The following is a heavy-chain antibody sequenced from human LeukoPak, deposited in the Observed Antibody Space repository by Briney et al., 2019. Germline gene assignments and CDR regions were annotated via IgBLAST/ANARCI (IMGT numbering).Heavy chain of an antibody. J-gene: IGHJ4*02. Sequence: PGGSLRLSCAASGFTFSSYAMHWVRQAPGKGLEWVAVISYDGSNKYYADSVKGRFTISRDNSKNTLYLQMNSLRAEETAVYYCARDGYGGTFDYWGQGTLVTVSS. D-gene: IGHD4-23*01. V-gene: IGHV3-30*01. CDR3: ARDGYGGTFDY. CDR1: GFTFSSYA. CDR2: ISYDGSNK.